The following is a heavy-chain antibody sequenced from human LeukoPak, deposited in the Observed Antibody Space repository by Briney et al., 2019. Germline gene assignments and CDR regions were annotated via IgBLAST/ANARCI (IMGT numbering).Heavy chain of an antibody. J-gene: IGHJ4*02. D-gene: IGHD6-19*01. CDR3: AKEHSSGWYYFDY. Sequence: GGSLRLSCAAPGFTFRSYGLHWVRQAPGRGLEWVAFIRYDGSNKYYADSVKGRFTISRDNSKNTLYLQMNSLRVEDTAVYYCAKEHSSGWYYFDYWGQGTLVTVSS. V-gene: IGHV3-30*02. CDR2: IRYDGSNK. CDR1: GFTFRSYG.